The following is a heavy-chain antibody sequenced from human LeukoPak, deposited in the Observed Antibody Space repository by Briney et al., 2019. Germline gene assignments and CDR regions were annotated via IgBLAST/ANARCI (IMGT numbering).Heavy chain of an antibody. J-gene: IGHJ6*02. CDR1: GFTVSSNY. V-gene: IGHV3-53*01. CDR2: IYSGGST. D-gene: IGHD2-15*01. Sequence: GGSLRLSCAASGFTVSSNYMSWVRQAPGKGLEWVSVIYSGGSTYYADSVKGRFTISRDNSKNTLYLQMNSLRAEDTAVYYCARAPCSGGSCYSGYYYYGMDVWGQGTTVTVSS. CDR3: ARAPCSGGSCYSGYYYYGMDV.